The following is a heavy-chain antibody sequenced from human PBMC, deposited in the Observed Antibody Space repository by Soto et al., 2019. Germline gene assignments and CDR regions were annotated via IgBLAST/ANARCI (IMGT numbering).Heavy chain of an antibody. J-gene: IGHJ4*02. V-gene: IGHV4-39*01. D-gene: IGHD3-3*01. CDR2: IYYSGTT. CDR1: GGSISSSNYY. Sequence: SETLSLTCTVSGGSISSSNYYWGWIRQPPGKGLEWIGTIYYSGTTYYNPSLKSRVTISVDTSKNQFSLRLSSVTAADTAVYYCLGWLGGPWTLDYWGQGTLVTVSS. CDR3: LGWLGGPWTLDY.